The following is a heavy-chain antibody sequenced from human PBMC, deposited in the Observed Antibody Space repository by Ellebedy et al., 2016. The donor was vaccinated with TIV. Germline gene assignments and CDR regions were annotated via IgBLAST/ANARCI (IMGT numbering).Heavy chain of an antibody. V-gene: IGHV3-30*18. CDR3: AKEGDSSGYYYDVGNYFDY. CDR2: ISYDGSNK. D-gene: IGHD3-22*01. Sequence: GESLKISCAASGFTFSSYGMHWVRQAPGKGLEWVAVISYDGSNKYYADSVKGRFTISRDNSKNTLYLQMNSLRAEDTAVYYCAKEGDSSGYYYDVGNYFDYWGQGTLATVSS. J-gene: IGHJ4*02. CDR1: GFTFSSYG.